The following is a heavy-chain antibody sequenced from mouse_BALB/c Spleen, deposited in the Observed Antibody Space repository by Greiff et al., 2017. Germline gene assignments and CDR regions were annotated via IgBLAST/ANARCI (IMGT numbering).Heavy chain of an antibody. CDR2: INPSNGRT. CDR1: GYTFTSYW. D-gene: IGHD1-1*01. Sequence: VQLQQSGAELVKPGASVKLSCKASGYTFTSYWMHWVKQRPGQGLEWIGEINPSNGRTNYNEKFKSKATLTVDKSSSTAYMQLSSLTSEDSAVYYCARYYGSSSFAYWGQGTLVTVSA. J-gene: IGHJ3*01. CDR3: ARYYGSSSFAY. V-gene: IGHV1S81*02.